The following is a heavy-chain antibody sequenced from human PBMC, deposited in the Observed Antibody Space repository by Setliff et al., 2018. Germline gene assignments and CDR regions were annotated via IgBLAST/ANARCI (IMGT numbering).Heavy chain of an antibody. D-gene: IGHD3-22*01. V-gene: IGHV3-11*01. CDR1: GFTFSDYY. Sequence: GGSLRLSCAASGFTFSDYYMSWIRQAPGKGLEWVSYITSSGDTMNYADSVKGRFTISRDNAKNSLHLQMNSLRAEDTAVYYCAKEDYSDSSGYYYETPWFDPWGQGTLVTVSS. CDR2: ITSSGDTM. J-gene: IGHJ5*02. CDR3: AKEDYSDSSGYYYETPWFDP.